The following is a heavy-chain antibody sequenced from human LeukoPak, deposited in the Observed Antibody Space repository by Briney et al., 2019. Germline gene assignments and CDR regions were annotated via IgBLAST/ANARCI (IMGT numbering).Heavy chain of an antibody. Sequence: PSGTLSLTCTVSGDSMTRYYWSFIRQPAGKGLEWIGRIHTTGTTWYNASLKSRVTMSVDPSKNQFSLKLSSVTAADTAVYYCARHRSGSYWRAFDIWGQGTMVTVSS. CDR2: IHTTGTT. J-gene: IGHJ3*02. CDR1: GDSMTRYY. D-gene: IGHD1-26*01. V-gene: IGHV4-4*07. CDR3: ARHRSGSYWRAFDI.